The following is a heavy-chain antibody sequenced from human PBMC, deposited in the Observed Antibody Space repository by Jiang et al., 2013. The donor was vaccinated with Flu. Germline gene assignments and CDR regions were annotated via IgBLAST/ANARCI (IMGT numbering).Heavy chain of an antibody. CDR1: GGSISSYY. CDR3: ARDLRVGSGWYLRNWFDP. CDR2: IYYSGST. D-gene: IGHD6-19*01. V-gene: IGHV4-59*01. J-gene: IGHJ5*02. Sequence: KPSETLSLTCTVSGGSISSYYWSWIRQPPGKGLEWIGYIYYSGSTNYNPSLKSRVTISVDTSKNQFSLKLSSVTAADTAVYYCARDLRVGSGWYLRNWFDPWGQGTLVTVSS.